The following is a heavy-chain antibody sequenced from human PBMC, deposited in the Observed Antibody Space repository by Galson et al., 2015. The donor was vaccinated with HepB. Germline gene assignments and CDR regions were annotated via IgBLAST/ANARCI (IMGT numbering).Heavy chain of an antibody. D-gene: IGHD6-19*01. CDR1: GFTFSSYW. CDR2: IKQDGSEK. J-gene: IGHJ6*02. V-gene: IGHV3-7*03. Sequence: SLRLSCAASGFTFSSYWMSWVRQAPGKGLEWVANIKQDGSEKYYVDSVKGRFTISRDNAKNSLYLQVNSLRAEDTAVYYCARDLEDSSGWYFATSYYYGMDVWGQGTTVTVSS. CDR3: ARDLEDSSGWYFATSYYYGMDV.